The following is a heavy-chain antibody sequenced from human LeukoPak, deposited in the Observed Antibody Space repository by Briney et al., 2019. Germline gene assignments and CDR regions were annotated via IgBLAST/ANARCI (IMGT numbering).Heavy chain of an antibody. J-gene: IGHJ2*01. D-gene: IGHD3-22*01. CDR1: GYTLTGYY. CDR2: INPNSGGT. CDR3: ARDAPFYDSTGYYYEGVWYFDL. V-gene: IGHV1-2*02. Sequence: ASVKVSCKASGYTLTGYYMHWVRQAPGQGLEWMGWINPNSGGTNYAQKFQGRVTMTRDTSISTAYMELSRLRSDDTAVYYCARDAPFYDSTGYYYEGVWYFDLWGRGTLVTVSS.